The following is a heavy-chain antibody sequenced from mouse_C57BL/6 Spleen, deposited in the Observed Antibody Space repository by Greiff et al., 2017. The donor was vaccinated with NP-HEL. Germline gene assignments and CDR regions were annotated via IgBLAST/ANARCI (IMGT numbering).Heavy chain of an antibody. V-gene: IGHV3-8*01. CDR1: GYSITSDY. J-gene: IGHJ1*03. CDR2: ISYSGST. Sequence: EVQLQESGPGLAKPSQTLSLTCSVTGYSITSDYWNWIRKFPGNKLEYMGYISYSGSTYYNPSLKSRISITRDTSKNQYYLQLNSVTTEDTATYYCAKIPDYYGSSFYWYFDVWGTGTTVTVSS. CDR3: AKIPDYYGSSFYWYFDV. D-gene: IGHD1-1*01.